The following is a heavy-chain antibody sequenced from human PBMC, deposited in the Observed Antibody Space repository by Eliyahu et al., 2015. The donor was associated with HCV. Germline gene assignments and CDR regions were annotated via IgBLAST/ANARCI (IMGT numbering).Heavy chain of an antibody. V-gene: IGHV3-30-3*01. J-gene: IGHJ4*02. D-gene: IGHD6-19*01. CDR2: ISYDGNNE. CDR1: GFTFSSHA. CDR3: ARVPYTSGWYSYFDY. Sequence: QVQLVESGGGVVQPGRSLRLSCAASGFTFSSHAMHCFRQAPGKGLEWVAVISYDGNNEHYADSVKGRFTISRDNSKNTLYLQMNSLRADDTAVYYCARVPYTSGWYSYFDYWGQGTLVTVSS.